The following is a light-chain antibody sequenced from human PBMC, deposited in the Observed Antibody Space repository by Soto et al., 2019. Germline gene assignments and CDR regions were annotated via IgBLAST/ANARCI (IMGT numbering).Light chain of an antibody. Sequence: EIVLTQSPATLSLSPGERATLSCRASQSVSSYLAWYQQKPGQAPRLLIYDASNRATGIPARFSGSGSGTDFTLTISTLEPDDFAVYYCHQRSNWPWTFGQGTKVEI. CDR2: DAS. J-gene: IGKJ1*01. CDR3: HQRSNWPWT. V-gene: IGKV3-11*01. CDR1: QSVSSY.